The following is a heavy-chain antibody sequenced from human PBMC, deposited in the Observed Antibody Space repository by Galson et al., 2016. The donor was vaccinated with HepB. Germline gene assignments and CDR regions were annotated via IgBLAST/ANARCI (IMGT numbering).Heavy chain of an antibody. V-gene: IGHV4-39*01. CDR3: ARAGLGTKASVDY. Sequence: ETLSLTCTVSDGSISNSGFSWGWIRQPPGKGLEWIGTVYRGKTYYNPSLGGRVTISVGMSTDLLSLKLTSLTAAATAVYYCARAGLGTKASVDYWGQGTLVAVSS. CDR2: VYRGKT. D-gene: IGHD1-7*01. J-gene: IGHJ4*02. CDR1: DGSISNSGFS.